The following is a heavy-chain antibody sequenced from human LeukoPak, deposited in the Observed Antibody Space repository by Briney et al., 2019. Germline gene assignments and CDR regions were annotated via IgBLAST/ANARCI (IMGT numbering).Heavy chain of an antibody. J-gene: IGHJ6*02. CDR1: GFTFSSYW. CDR2: IKQDGSEK. V-gene: IGHV3-7*03. Sequence: GGSLRLSCAASGFTFSSYWMSWVRQAPGKGLEWVANIKQDGSEKYYVDSVKGRFTISRDNSKNTLYLQINSLRAEDTAIYYCAKGTYYYDNSGYPDVWGQGTTVTVSS. D-gene: IGHD3-22*01. CDR3: AKGTYYYDNSGYPDV.